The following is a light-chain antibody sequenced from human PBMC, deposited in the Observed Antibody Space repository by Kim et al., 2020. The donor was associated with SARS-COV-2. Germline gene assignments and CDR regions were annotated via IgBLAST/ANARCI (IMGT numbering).Light chain of an antibody. CDR2: NAS. CDR3: QQYDNY. V-gene: IGKV1-5*03. Sequence: SILSSSVGNRVIITCRASQSNIMWLARYQQKPGKAPKLLISNASSLQIGVPSRFSGSGSGTEFTLTISSLQPDDFGTYCCQQYDNYFGQGTKLEI. J-gene: IGKJ2*01. CDR1: QSNIMW.